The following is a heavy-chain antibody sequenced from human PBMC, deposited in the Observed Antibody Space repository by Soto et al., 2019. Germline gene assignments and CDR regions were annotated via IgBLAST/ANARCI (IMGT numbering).Heavy chain of an antibody. V-gene: IGHV3-9*01. D-gene: IGHD3-10*01. CDR3: ARVGSPNYYYYYMDV. CDR2: ISWNSGSI. J-gene: IGHJ6*03. Sequence: EVQLVESGGGLVQPGRSLRLSCAASGFTFDDYAMHWVRQAPGKGLEWVSGISWNSGSIGYADSVKGRFTISRDNAKNSLYLQMNSLRAEDTALYYCARVGSPNYYYYYMDVWGKGTTVTVSS. CDR1: GFTFDDYA.